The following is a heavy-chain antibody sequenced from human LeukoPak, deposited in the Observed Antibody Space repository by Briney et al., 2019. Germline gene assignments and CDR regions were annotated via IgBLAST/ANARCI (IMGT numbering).Heavy chain of an antibody. Sequence: ASVKVSCKASGYTFTGYYMHWVRQAPGQGLEWVGGINPNSGGTNYAQKFQGRVTMTRDTYTSTAYMELSRLRSDDTALYYCARGAEAGYWYFDLWGRGTLVTVSS. CDR2: INPNSGGT. D-gene: IGHD6-19*01. V-gene: IGHV1-2*02. CDR1: GYTFTGYY. CDR3: ARGAEAGYWYFDL. J-gene: IGHJ2*01.